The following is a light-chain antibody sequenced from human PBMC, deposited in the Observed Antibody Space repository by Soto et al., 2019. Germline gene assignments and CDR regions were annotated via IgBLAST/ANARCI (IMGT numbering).Light chain of an antibody. CDR2: DVS. Sequence: QSVLTQPASVSGSPGQSIAISCTGVRTDVADGYDYVSWYQQHPGQAPQLIIYDVSNRPSGVSDRFSGSKSGNTASLTISGLQAEDEATYYWTSYTCGTPFHDFVTGTKLTVL. V-gene: IGLV2-14*03. J-gene: IGLJ1*01. CDR1: RTDVADGYDY. CDR3: TSYTCGTPFHD.